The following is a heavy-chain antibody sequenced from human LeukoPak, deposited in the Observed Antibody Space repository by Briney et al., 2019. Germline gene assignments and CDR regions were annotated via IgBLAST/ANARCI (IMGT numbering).Heavy chain of an antibody. J-gene: IGHJ4*02. V-gene: IGHV3-23*01. CDR1: GFTFSSYA. CDR3: YIPYYDTSAYKGY. CDR2: ISGSGGST. D-gene: IGHD3-22*01. Sequence: AGGSLRLSCAASGFTFSSYAMTWVRQAPGEGLEWVSAISGSGGSTYYADSVKGRFTISRDNSKNTLYLQMNGLRAEDTAVYYCYIPYYDTSAYKGYWGQGTLVTVSS.